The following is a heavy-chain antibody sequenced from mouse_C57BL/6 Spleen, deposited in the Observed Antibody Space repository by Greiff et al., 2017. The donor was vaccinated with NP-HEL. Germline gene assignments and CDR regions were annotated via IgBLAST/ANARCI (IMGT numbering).Heavy chain of an antibody. Sequence: QVQLQQSGPELVKPGASVKISCKASGYAFSSSWMNWVKQRPGKGLEWIGRIYPGDGDTNYNGKFKGKATLTADKSSSTAYMQLSSLTSEDSAVYFCARYHYYGSFYYAMDYWGQGTSVTVSS. V-gene: IGHV1-82*01. CDR1: GYAFSSSW. CDR3: ARYHYYGSFYYAMDY. D-gene: IGHD1-1*01. CDR2: IYPGDGDT. J-gene: IGHJ4*01.